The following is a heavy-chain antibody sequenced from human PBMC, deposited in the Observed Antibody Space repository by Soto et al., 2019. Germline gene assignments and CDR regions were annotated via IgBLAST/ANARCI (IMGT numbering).Heavy chain of an antibody. D-gene: IGHD2-15*01. CDR1: GFTFSSYS. J-gene: IGHJ5*02. V-gene: IGHV3-48*02. Sequence: GGSLRLSCAASGFTFSSYSMNWVRQAPGKGLEWVSYISSSSSTIYYADSVKGRFTISRDNAKNSLYLQMNSLRDEDMAVYYCARGPTSPHIVVVVAATSNWFDPWGQGTLVTVSS. CDR2: ISSSSSTI. CDR3: ARGPTSPHIVVVVAATSNWFDP.